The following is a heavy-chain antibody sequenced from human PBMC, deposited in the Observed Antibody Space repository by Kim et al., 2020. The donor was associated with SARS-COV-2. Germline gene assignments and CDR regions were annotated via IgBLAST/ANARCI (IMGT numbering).Heavy chain of an antibody. J-gene: IGHJ4*02. CDR1: GGSFSGYY. CDR2: INHSGST. Sequence: SETLSLTCAVYGGSFSGYYWSWIRQPPGKGLEWIGEINHSGSTNYNPSLKSRVTISVDTAKNQFSLKLSSVTAADTAVYYCARDSSGYYYAPRYFDYWGQGTLVTVSS. CDR3: ARDSSGYYYAPRYFDY. D-gene: IGHD3-22*01. V-gene: IGHV4-34*01.